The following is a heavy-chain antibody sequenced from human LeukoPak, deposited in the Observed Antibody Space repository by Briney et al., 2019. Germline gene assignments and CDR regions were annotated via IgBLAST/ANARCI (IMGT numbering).Heavy chain of an antibody. CDR1: GLTFGSYG. V-gene: IGHV3-NL1*01. CDR3: ACLRGMDV. J-gene: IGHJ6*03. CDR2: IYSGDST. Sequence: GRSLRLSCAASGLTFGSYGMHWVRQAPGKGLEWVSVIYSGDSTYYADSVKGRFTISRDNSKNTLYLQMNSLRAEDTAVYYCACLRGMDVWGKGTTVTVSS.